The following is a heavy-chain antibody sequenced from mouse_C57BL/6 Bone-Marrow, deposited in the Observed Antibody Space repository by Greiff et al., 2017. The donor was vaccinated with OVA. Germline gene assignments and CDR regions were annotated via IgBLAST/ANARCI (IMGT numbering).Heavy chain of an antibody. V-gene: IGHV1-50*01. J-gene: IGHJ3*01. CDR3: ARYDYDWFAY. D-gene: IGHD2-4*01. CDR1: GYTFTSYW. Sequence: QVQLQQPGAELVKPGASVKLSCKASGYTFTSYWMQWVKQRPGQGLEWIGEIDPSDSSTNYNQKFKGKSTLTVDTSSSTAYMQLSSLTSEDSAVYYCARYDYDWFAYWGQGTLVTVSA. CDR2: IDPSDSST.